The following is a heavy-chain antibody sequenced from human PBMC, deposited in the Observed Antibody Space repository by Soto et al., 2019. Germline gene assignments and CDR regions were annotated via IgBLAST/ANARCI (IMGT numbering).Heavy chain of an antibody. CDR1: GFTFRTYW. Sequence: EVQLVESGGGLVQPGGSLRLSCGASGFTFRTYWLSWVRQVPGKGLERVANINQDGSEKNYVDSVKRRSTISSDNAQNSLYLQMSSLRADDPALYSCARNGSTISYSYDYHGMDVWGQGTRVTVSS. D-gene: IGHD5-18*01. J-gene: IGHJ6*02. CDR2: INQDGSEK. CDR3: ARNGSTISYSYDYHGMDV. V-gene: IGHV3-7*05.